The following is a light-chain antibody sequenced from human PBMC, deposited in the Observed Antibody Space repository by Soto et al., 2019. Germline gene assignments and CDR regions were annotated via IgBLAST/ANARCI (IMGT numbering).Light chain of an antibody. J-gene: IGKJ3*01. CDR3: QRYGLSPPFS. CDR1: QRITSY. CDR2: ATS. Sequence: EVVLTQSPATLSLSPGERATLSCRASQRITSYLAWYQQRPGQAPRLLIYATSYKASGIPDRFRGSGSGTDFNLTIARLEPEDFAVYYCQRYGLSPPFSFGPGTKVEIK. V-gene: IGKV3-11*01.